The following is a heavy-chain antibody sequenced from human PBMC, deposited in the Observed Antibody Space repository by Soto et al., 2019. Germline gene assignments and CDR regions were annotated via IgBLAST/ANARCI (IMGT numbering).Heavy chain of an antibody. Sequence: HPGGSLRLSCAGSGFAFSCSTIHWVGQASGKGLEWVGRIRSKANSFATAYAASVKGRFIISRDDSKTTAYLQMNSLKIEDTAVYYCFRETYFSYHGMDVWGQGTTVTVSS. CDR1: GFAFSCST. CDR2: IRSKANSFAT. CDR3: FRETYFSYHGMDV. J-gene: IGHJ6*02. V-gene: IGHV3-73*01.